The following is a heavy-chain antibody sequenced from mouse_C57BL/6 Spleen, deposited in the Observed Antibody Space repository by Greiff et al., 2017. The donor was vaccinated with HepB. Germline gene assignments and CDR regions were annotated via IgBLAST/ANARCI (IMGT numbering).Heavy chain of an antibody. V-gene: IGHV1-9*01. Sequence: VKLMESGAELMKPGASVKLSCKATGYTFTGYLLAWVKQRPGHGLEWIGEILPGSGSTNYNEKFKGKATFTADTSSNTAYMQLSSLTTEDSAIYYCARSLYDYDLAYWGQGTLVTVSA. D-gene: IGHD2-4*01. J-gene: IGHJ3*01. CDR3: ARSLYDYDLAY. CDR2: ILPGSGST. CDR1: GYTFTGYL.